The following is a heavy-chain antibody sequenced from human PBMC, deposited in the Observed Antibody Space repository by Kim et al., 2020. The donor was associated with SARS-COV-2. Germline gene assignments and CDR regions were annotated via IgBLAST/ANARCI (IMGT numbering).Heavy chain of an antibody. CDR2: IQRGTNYI. D-gene: IGHD5-18*01. CDR3: ARSRIGFSYGKFDY. J-gene: IGHJ4*02. Sequence: GGSLRLSCTASGFAFSNYSMNWVRQAPGKGLEWVSSIQRGTNYIYDSDSVRGRFTISRDNAKNSLHLQMNNLRAEDTAVYFCARSRIGFSYGKFDYWGQGSLVTVSS. CDR1: GFAFSNYS. V-gene: IGHV3-21*01.